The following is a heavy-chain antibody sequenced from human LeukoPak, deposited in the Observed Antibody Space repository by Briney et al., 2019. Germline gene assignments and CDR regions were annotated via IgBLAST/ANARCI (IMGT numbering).Heavy chain of an antibody. CDR1: GFTFSSYA. V-gene: IGHV3-23*01. CDR2: ISGSGGST. D-gene: IGHD2-21*02. Sequence: GGSLRLSCAASGFTFSSYAMSWVRQAPGKGLEWVSAISGSGGSTYYADSVKGRFTISRDNSKNTLYLQMNNLRAEDTAVFYCVRNGDYYRLDYWGQGTLVTVSS. CDR3: VRNGDYYRLDY. J-gene: IGHJ4*02.